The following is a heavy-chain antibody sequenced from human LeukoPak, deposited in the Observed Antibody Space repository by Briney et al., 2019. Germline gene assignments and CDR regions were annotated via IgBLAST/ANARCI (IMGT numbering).Heavy chain of an antibody. V-gene: IGHV3-30*18. CDR3: AKLSYDSSGYPDY. J-gene: IGHJ4*02. Sequence: PGRSLRLSCAASGFTFSSYGMHWVRQAPGKGLEWVAVISYDGSNKYYADSVKGRFTISRDNSKNTLYLQMNSLRAEDTAVYYCAKLSYDSSGYPDYWGQGTLVTVSS. CDR1: GFTFSSYG. D-gene: IGHD3-22*01. CDR2: ISYDGSNK.